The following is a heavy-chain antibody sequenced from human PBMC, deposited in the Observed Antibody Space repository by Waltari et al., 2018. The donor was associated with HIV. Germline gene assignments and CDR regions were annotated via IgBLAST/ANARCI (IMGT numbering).Heavy chain of an antibody. CDR3: ARGTNWNTVHFYGLDV. D-gene: IGHD1-1*01. CDR1: GSSLSGYD. CDR2: INHNGRT. V-gene: IGHV4-34*01. J-gene: IGHJ6*02. Sequence: QVRLEQWGAGLLKPSETLSLTGAAYGSSLSGYDWTWIRQAPGKGLEWVGEINHNGRTKYNPSLMSRLTISVDTSKNQFSLKMMSAGAADAAIYYCARGTNWNTVHFYGLDVWGQGITVSVSS.